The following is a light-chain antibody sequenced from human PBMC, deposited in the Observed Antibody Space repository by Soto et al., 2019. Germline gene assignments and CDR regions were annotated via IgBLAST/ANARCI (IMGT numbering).Light chain of an antibody. J-gene: IGKJ1*01. CDR2: KAT. CDR3: QQHSTYPRT. CDR1: DSISSW. V-gene: IGKV1-5*03. Sequence: DIQMTQSPSTLSASVGDRVIITCRASDSISSWLAWYQQKPGKAPKLLIYKATSLESGVPSRFSGSGSGTEFTLTISSLQPDDFATYYCQQHSTYPRTFGPRTKVDVK.